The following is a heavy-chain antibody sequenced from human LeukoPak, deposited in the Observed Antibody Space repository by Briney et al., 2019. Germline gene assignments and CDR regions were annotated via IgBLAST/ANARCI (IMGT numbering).Heavy chain of an antibody. J-gene: IGHJ4*02. CDR1: GFISSTYW. D-gene: IGHD6-19*01. CDR3: AGPPQAGPFDY. V-gene: IGHV3-7*02. CDR2: IKPDGSET. Sequence: PGGSLRLSCAASGFISSTYWMSWVRQAPGKGLEWVANIKPDGSETNYVDSLKGRFTISRVNAKNAVYLQMNRLRAEDTAVYYCAGPPQAGPFDYWGQGVLVSVSS.